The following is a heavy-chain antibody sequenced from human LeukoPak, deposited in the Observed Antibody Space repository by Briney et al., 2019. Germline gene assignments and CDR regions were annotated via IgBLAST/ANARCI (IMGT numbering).Heavy chain of an antibody. D-gene: IGHD6-6*01. V-gene: IGHV4-4*07. CDR2: IYTSGST. J-gene: IGHJ6*03. CDR3: ARELEYSSPRLNYYYMDV. Sequence: PSETLSLTCTVSGGSISSYYWSWIPQPAGKGLEWIGRIYTSGSTNYNPSLKSRVTMSVDTSKNQFSLKLSSVTAADTAVYYCARELEYSSPRLNYYYMDVWGKGTTVTVSS. CDR1: GGSISSYY.